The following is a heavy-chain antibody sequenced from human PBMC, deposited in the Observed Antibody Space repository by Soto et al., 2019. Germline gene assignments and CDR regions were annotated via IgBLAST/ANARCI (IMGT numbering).Heavy chain of an antibody. CDR3: ATVATNSYDWFDP. CDR2: INSDGTKT. Sequence: EVHLVESGGTLVQPGGSLRLSCAASGFSFNTYWMHWVRQAPGKGLVWVSRINSDGTKTTYADSVKGRFTISRDNAKTPEYLQMNSLRAEDTAVYYCATVATNSYDWFDPWGQGTLVTVSS. D-gene: IGHD1-26*01. J-gene: IGHJ5*02. V-gene: IGHV3-74*01. CDR1: GFSFNTYW.